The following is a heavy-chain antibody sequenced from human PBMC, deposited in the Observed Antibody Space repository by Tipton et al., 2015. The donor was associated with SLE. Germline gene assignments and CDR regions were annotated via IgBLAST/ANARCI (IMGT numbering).Heavy chain of an antibody. J-gene: IGHJ4*02. Sequence: TLSLTCAVYGGSFSGHYWSWIRQPPGKGLEWIGEINQSGSTNYNPSLKSRLIMSVDASKNQFSLKLSSVTAADTAVYYCARVGGPRTTIFGAAKDWGQGTLVTVSS. CDR2: INQSGST. CDR1: GGSFSGHY. V-gene: IGHV4-34*01. CDR3: ARVGGPRTTIFGAAKD. D-gene: IGHD3-3*01.